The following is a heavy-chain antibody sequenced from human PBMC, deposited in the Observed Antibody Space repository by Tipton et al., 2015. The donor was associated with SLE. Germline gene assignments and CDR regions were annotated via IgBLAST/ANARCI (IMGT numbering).Heavy chain of an antibody. J-gene: IGHJ6*02. CDR2: VSAYNGNT. D-gene: IGHD3-10*01. Sequence: QVQLVQSGAEVKKPGASVKVSCKASGYTFTTYGITWVRQAPGQGLEWMGWVSAYNGNTNYAQKLQGRVTMTTDTSTSTAFLDVSSLTSDDTAAYYCARSPSWFTGDYNGMDVWGQGTTVTVSS. V-gene: IGHV1-18*01. CDR3: ARSPSWFTGDYNGMDV. CDR1: GYTFTTYG.